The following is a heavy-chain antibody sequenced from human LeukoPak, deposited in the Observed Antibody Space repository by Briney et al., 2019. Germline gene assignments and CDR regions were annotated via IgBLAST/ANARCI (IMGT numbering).Heavy chain of an antibody. J-gene: IGHJ4*02. CDR1: GGSISSYY. Sequence: PSETLSLTCTVFGGSISSYYWSWIRQPPGKGLEWIGYIYTSGSTNYNPSLKSRVTISVDTSKNQFSLKLSSVTAADTAVYYCVGSAYYDILTGYHYWGQGTLVTVSS. D-gene: IGHD3-9*01. CDR3: VGSAYYDILTGYHY. CDR2: IYTSGST. V-gene: IGHV4-4*09.